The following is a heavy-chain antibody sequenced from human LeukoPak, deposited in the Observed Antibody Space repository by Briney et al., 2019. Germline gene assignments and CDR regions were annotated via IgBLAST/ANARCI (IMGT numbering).Heavy chain of an antibody. Sequence: GGSLRLSCVGSGFTVSSSFMSWVRQAPGKGLEWVSGINWNGGSTGYADSVKGRFTISRDNAKNSLYLQMNSLRAEDTALYYCARDAFGNDAFDIWGQGTMVTVSS. CDR1: GFTVSSSF. D-gene: IGHD3-10*01. CDR3: ARDAFGNDAFDI. CDR2: INWNGGST. V-gene: IGHV3-20*04. J-gene: IGHJ3*02.